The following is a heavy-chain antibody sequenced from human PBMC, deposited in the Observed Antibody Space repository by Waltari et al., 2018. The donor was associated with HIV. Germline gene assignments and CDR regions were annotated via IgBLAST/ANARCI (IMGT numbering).Heavy chain of an antibody. CDR2: ISFDSRFK. D-gene: IGHD6-25*01. CDR1: AFPFDDFA. Sequence: QEELKESWGGVVQPWTSVRLSCTASAFPFDDFAFHCVRQATGKCLEWLALISFDSRFKIYGDSMKGRLSISRDNAKRTVDLHIFNVRVEDTAVYFCARELAAAGSLHFYGMDVWGQGTAVSVSS. V-gene: IGHV3-33*05. CDR3: ARELAAAGSLHFYGMDV. J-gene: IGHJ6*02.